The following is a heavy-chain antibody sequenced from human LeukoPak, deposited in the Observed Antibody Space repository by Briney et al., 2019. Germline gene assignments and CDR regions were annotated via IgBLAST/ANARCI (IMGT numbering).Heavy chain of an antibody. V-gene: IGHV1-69*04. CDR3: ASNLPGYSSSCYRGPFDY. CDR2: IIPIFGIA. Sequence: SVKVSCKASGGTFSSYGISWVRQAPGQGLEWMGRIIPIFGIANYAQKFQGRVTITADKSTSTAYMELSSLRSEDTAVYYCASNLPGYSSSCYRGPFDYWGQGTLVTVPS. D-gene: IGHD6-13*01. J-gene: IGHJ4*02. CDR1: GGTFSSYG.